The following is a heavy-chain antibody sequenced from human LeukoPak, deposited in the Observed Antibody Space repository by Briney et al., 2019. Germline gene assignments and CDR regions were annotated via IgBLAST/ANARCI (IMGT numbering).Heavy chain of an antibody. V-gene: IGHV3-23*01. D-gene: IGHD5-12*01. CDR2: INGSGDRK. CDR1: GFTFSSYA. Sequence: PGGSLRLSCAASGFTFSSYAMSWVRQAPGKGLEWVSTINGSGDRKYYTDSVKGRFTISRVSSENTLYLQMNSLRAGDTAVYYCAKDHPGPIVATIRVFDYWGQGTLVTVSS. CDR3: AKDHPGPIVATIRVFDY. J-gene: IGHJ4*02.